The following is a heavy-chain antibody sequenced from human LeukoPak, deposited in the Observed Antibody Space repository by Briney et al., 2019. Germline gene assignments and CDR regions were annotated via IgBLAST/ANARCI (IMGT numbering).Heavy chain of an antibody. CDR2: IKQDGSEK. D-gene: IGHD2-21*01. CDR3: ARVRGVVIATCFDY. Sequence: GGSLRLSCAASGFAFSSYWMSWVRQAPGKGLEWVANIKQDGSEKYYVDSVKGRFTIARDNAKNSLYLQMNSLRAEDTAVYYCARVRGVVIATCFDYWGQGTLVTVSS. J-gene: IGHJ4*02. CDR1: GFAFSSYW. V-gene: IGHV3-7*01.